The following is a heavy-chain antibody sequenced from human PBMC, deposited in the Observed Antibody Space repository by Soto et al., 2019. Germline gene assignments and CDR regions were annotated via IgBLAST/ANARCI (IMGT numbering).Heavy chain of an antibody. CDR3: ASSLRQGDF. V-gene: IGHV1-46*01. D-gene: IGHD2-21*01. Sequence: QVQLVQSGAEVKKHGASVKVSCKESGYIFIHYYIHWVRQAPGQGLEWMAIINPNGGSTNYAQKFQGRGTVTSDTITSTVSMELNSLGSDDTAVYFCASSLRQGDFWGQGTRFTVSS. CDR1: GYIFIHYY. CDR2: INPNGGST. J-gene: IGHJ4*02.